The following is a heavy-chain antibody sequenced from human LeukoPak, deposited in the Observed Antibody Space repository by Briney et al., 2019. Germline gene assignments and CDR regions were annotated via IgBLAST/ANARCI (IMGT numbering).Heavy chain of an antibody. Sequence: ASVKVSCKASGYTFTGYYMHWVRQAPGQGLEWVGWINPNSGGTNYAQKFQGRVTMTRDTSISTAYMELSRLRSDDTAVYYCARAMSIAARLQTIFDYWGQGTLVTVSS. V-gene: IGHV1-2*02. D-gene: IGHD6-6*01. CDR1: GYTFTGYY. CDR3: ARAMSIAARLQTIFDY. J-gene: IGHJ4*02. CDR2: INPNSGGT.